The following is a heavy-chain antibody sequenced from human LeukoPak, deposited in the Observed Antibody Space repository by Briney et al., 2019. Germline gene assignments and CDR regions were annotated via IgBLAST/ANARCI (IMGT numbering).Heavy chain of an antibody. CDR2: ISDSSTYI. J-gene: IGHJ4*02. D-gene: IGHD3-22*01. CDR3: ARDPQYYFDSSGFDY. V-gene: IGHV3-21*04. CDR1: GFSFSRFS. Sequence: GGSLRLSCAASGFSFSRFSMHWVRQAPGQGLEWVSSISDSSTYIYYADSFKGRFTTSRDDANNTLYLHMDSLRVEDTAVYLCARDPQYYFDSSGFDYWGQGVLVTVSS.